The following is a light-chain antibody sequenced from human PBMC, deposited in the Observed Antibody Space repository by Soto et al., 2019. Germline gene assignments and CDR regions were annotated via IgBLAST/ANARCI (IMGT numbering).Light chain of an antibody. CDR2: DVS. J-gene: IGLJ1*01. Sequence: QSALTQPRSVSRPPGQSVTISCTRTSSDVGGYNYVSWYQQHPGKAPKLMIYDVSKRPSGVPDRFSGSKSGNTASLTISGLQAEDEADYYCCSYAGSYTHYVFGTGTKLTVL. CDR3: CSYAGSYTHYV. CDR1: SSDVGGYNY. V-gene: IGLV2-11*01.